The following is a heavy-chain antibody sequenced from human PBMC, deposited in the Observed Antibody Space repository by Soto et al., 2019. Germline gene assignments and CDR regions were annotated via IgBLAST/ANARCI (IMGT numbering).Heavy chain of an antibody. J-gene: IGHJ4*02. D-gene: IGHD3-10*02. Sequence: RGESLKISCKASGYSFSNFWIGWVRQRPGKGLEWMAIVYLGSSETIYSPSFKGQVPLSADESRDTAYLQWRSLKPSDTAIYYCARPYYYVPRGSHPNAPRFCDQWGPGPLVTVSS. CDR3: ARPYYYVPRGSHPNAPRFCDQ. V-gene: IGHV5-51*01. CDR1: GYSFSNFW. CDR2: VYLGSSET.